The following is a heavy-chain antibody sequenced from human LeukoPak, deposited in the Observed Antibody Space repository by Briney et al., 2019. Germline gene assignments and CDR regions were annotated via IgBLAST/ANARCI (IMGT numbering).Heavy chain of an antibody. D-gene: IGHD7-27*01. Sequence: GGSLRLSCTASGFTLSSFAMSWVRQAPGKGLELVSRINRDGSTTNYADSVKGRFTVSRDNAKNTLNLQMNSLGAEDTAVYYCARDKKTGESSEIDYWGQGTLVTVSS. CDR1: GFTLSSFA. CDR2: INRDGSTT. V-gene: IGHV3-74*01. J-gene: IGHJ4*02. CDR3: ARDKKTGESSEIDY.